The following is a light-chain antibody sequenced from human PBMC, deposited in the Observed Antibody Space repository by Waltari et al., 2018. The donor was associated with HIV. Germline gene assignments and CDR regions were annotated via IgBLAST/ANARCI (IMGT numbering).Light chain of an antibody. CDR3: QQLNSYPVT. CDR1: QDINTF. V-gene: IGKV1-9*01. J-gene: IGKJ4*01. CDR2: AAS. Sequence: DIRLTQSPSFLSASIGDRITITCRASQDINTFLAWYQQKPGRAPKLLVYAASTLQSGVSTRFSGSGSGTDFTLTFNSLQPEDCATYYCQQLNSYPVTFGGGTKVEI.